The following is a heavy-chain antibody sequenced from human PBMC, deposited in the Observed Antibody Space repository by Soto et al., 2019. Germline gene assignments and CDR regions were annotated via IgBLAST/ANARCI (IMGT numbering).Heavy chain of an antibody. Sequence: EVQLVESGGGLVQPGGSLRLSCAASGFTFSTYSMNWVRQAPGKELEWVSYISSSSSTIYYADSVKGRFTISRDNARNSLYLQMNSLRDEDTAVYYCARCGEPLLPSGMDVWGQGTTVTVFS. D-gene: IGHD1-26*01. CDR3: ARCGEPLLPSGMDV. V-gene: IGHV3-48*02. J-gene: IGHJ6*02. CDR2: ISSSSSTI. CDR1: GFTFSTYS.